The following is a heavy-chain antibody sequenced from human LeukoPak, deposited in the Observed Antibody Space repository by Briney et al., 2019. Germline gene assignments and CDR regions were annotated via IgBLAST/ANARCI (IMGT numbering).Heavy chain of an antibody. V-gene: IGHV4-39*07. CDR2: ISYSGSS. CDR3: ARGSNWNSYDY. D-gene: IGHD1-1*01. Sequence: SETLSLTCTVSGGSISGSGYYWGWIRQPPGKGLEWIGSISYSGSSYYNPSLKSRVTMSVDTSKNQFSLKLSSVTAADTAVYYCARGSNWNSYDYWGQGTLVTVSS. J-gene: IGHJ4*02. CDR1: GGSISGSGYY.